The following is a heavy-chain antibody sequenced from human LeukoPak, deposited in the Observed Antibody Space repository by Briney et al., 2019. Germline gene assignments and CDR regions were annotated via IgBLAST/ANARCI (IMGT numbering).Heavy chain of an antibody. Sequence: GGSLRLSCAASGFTFSNAWLSWVRQAPGKGLEWVGRIKSKTDGGTTDYAAPVKGRFTISRDDSKNTLYLQMNSLKTEDTAVYYCTTDWTGTTPDYWGQGTLVTVSS. CDR1: GFTFSNAW. V-gene: IGHV3-15*01. CDR3: TTDWTGTTPDY. J-gene: IGHJ4*02. D-gene: IGHD1-7*01. CDR2: IKSKTDGGTT.